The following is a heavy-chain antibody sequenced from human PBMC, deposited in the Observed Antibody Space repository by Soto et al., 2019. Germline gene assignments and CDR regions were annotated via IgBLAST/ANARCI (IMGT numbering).Heavy chain of an antibody. D-gene: IGHD2-2*01. V-gene: IGHV4-59*01. J-gene: IGHJ6*02. CDR1: GGSISSYY. Sequence: SETLSLTCTVSGGSISSYYWSWIRQPPGKGLEWIGYIYYSGSTNYNPSLKSRVTISVDTSKNQFSLKLSSATAADTAVYYCARELGYCSSTSCSQYYYYGMDVWGQGTTVTVSS. CDR3: ARELGYCSSTSCSQYYYYGMDV. CDR2: IYYSGST.